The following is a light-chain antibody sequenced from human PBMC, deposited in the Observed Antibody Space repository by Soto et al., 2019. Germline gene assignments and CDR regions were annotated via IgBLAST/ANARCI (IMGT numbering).Light chain of an antibody. CDR1: QNVGTF. CDR2: DAA. CDR3: LQRNNWPPWT. Sequence: VLTQSPATLSLSPGERATLSCRASQNVGTFLALYQLKPGQAPRLVIFDAANSAAGIPDRFSGSGSWTDFTLPISGLEPEDFALYYCLQRNNWPPWTFGQGTKVDIK. V-gene: IGKV3-11*01. J-gene: IGKJ1*01.